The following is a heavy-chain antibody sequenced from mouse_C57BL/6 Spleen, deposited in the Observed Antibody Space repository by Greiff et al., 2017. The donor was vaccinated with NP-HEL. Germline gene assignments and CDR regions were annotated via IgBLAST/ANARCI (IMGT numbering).Heavy chain of an antibody. CDR3: TRLAYYGSSYVAMDY. D-gene: IGHD1-1*01. V-gene: IGHV1-15*01. Sequence: QVQLQQSGAELVRPGASVTLSRKASGYTFTDYEMHWVKQTPVHGLEWIGAIDPETGGTAYNQKFKGKAILTADKSSSTAYMELRSLTSEDSAVYYCTRLAYYGSSYVAMDYWGQGTSVTVSS. J-gene: IGHJ4*01. CDR2: IDPETGGT. CDR1: GYTFTDYE.